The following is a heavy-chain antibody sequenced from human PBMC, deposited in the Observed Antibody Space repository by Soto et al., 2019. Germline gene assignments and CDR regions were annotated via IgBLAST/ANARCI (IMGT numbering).Heavy chain of an antibody. V-gene: IGHV6-1*01. CDR1: GDSVSSNSAA. D-gene: IGHD2-2*02. Sequence: PSQTLSLTCAISGDSVSSNSAAWNWLRQSPSRGLEWLGRTYYRSKWYNDYAVSVKSRITINPDTSKNQFSLQLNSVTPEDTAVYYCARDRCSSTCCYTSFNWFDPWGQGTLVTVSS. CDR2: TYYRSKWYN. J-gene: IGHJ5*02. CDR3: ARDRCSSTCCYTSFNWFDP.